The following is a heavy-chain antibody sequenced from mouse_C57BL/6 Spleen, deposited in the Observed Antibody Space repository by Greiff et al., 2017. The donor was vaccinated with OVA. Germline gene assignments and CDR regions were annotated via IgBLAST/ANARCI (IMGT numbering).Heavy chain of an antibody. CDR3: TGANWGVGPYWYVDV. Sequence: EVKLMESGAGLVKPGGSLKLSCAASGFTFSSYAMSWVRQTPEKRLEWVAYISSGGDYIYYADTVKGRFTISRDNARNTLYLQMSSLKSEDTAMYYCTGANWGVGPYWYVDVWGTGTTVTVSS. CDR1: GFTFSSYA. V-gene: IGHV5-9-1*02. CDR2: ISSGGDYI. D-gene: IGHD4-1*02. J-gene: IGHJ1*03.